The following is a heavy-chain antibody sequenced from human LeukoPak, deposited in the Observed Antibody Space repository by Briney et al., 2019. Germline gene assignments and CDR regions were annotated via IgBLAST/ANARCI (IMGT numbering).Heavy chain of an antibody. CDR2: ISSGGGTI. CDR1: GFTFSSYE. V-gene: IGHV3-48*03. D-gene: IGHD6-19*01. CDR3: ASSLSSGWGPVDDY. J-gene: IGHJ4*02. Sequence: PGGSLRLSCAASGFTFSSYEMNWVRRAPGKGLEWVSYISSGGGTIYYADSVEGRFTISRDDAKKSVYLQMNSLRAEDTAVYYCASSLSSGWGPVDDYWGQGIMVTVSS.